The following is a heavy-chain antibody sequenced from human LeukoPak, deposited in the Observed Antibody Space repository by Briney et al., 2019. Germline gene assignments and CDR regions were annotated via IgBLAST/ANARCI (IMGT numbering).Heavy chain of an antibody. CDR2: IYYSGST. V-gene: IGHV4-59*01. CDR1: GGSISIYY. D-gene: IGHD5-12*01. Sequence: PSETLSLTCTVSGGSISIYYWSWIRQPPGKGLEWIGYIYYSGSTNYNPSLKSRVTISVDTSKNQFSLKLSSVTAADTAVYYCARVRIVATRGAFDIWGQGTMVTVSS. CDR3: ARVRIVATRGAFDI. J-gene: IGHJ3*02.